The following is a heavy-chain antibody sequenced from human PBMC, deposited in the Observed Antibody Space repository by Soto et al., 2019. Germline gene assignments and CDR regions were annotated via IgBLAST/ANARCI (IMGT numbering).Heavy chain of an antibody. CDR3: AKDSVGATWWYYFDY. Sequence: GGSLRLSCAASGFTFSSYAMSWVRQPPGKGLEWFSAISGSGGSTYYADSVKGRFTISIDNSKNTLYLHMNSLIAEDTAVYYNAKDSVGATWWYYFDYWGNGTLVTISP. V-gene: IGHV3-23*01. D-gene: IGHD1-26*01. CDR2: ISGSGGST. J-gene: IGHJ4*01. CDR1: GFTFSSYA.